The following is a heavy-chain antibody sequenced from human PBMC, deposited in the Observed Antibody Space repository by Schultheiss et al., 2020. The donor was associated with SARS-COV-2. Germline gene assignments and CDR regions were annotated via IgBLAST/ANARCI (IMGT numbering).Heavy chain of an antibody. CDR2: IWSDGINK. D-gene: IGHD4-17*01. CDR3: SRGDYGDSGADAFDI. J-gene: IGHJ3*02. V-gene: IGHV3-33*01. Sequence: GGSLRLSCAASGVTFSNYYMHWVRQAPGKGLEWVAVIWSDGINKYYADSVKGRFTLSRDNSKNMLYLQINSLRAEDTAVYYCSRGDYGDSGADAFDIWGQGTVVTVSS. CDR1: GVTFSNYY.